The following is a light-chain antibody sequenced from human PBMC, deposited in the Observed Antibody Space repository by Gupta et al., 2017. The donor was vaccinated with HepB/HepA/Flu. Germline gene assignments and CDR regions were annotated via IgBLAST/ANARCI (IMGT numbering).Light chain of an antibody. CDR3: QHSYSKPRT. J-gene: IGKJ1*01. CDR2: AAS. Sequence: DIQMTQSPSSLSASVGDRVTITCRTSQSISNYLNWYQQKPGTAPKLLIHAASSLQSGVPSRFSGSGSGTDFTLTISSLQPEDFATYSCQHSYSKPRTFGQGTKVEIK. CDR1: QSISNY. V-gene: IGKV1-39*01.